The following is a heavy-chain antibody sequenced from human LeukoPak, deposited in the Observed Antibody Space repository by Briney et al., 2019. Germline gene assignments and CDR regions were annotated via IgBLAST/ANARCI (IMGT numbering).Heavy chain of an antibody. Sequence: GGSLRLSCAASGFTFSDYYMSWIRQAPGKGLEWVSYISSSGSTIYYADSVKGRLTVSKDMAKNTLHLQLNSLRADDTAVYYCAKGSQWELLMGVFDFWGQGILVTVSS. CDR3: AKGSQWELLMGVFDF. V-gene: IGHV3-11*01. J-gene: IGHJ4*02. CDR2: ISSSGSTI. D-gene: IGHD3-10*01. CDR1: GFTFSDYY.